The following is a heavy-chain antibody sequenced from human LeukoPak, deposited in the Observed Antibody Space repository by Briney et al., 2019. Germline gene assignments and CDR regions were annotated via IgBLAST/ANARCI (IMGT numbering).Heavy chain of an antibody. CDR1: GGSISSNSYY. V-gene: IGHV4-39*07. Sequence: SETLSLTCTVSGGSISSNSYYWGWIRQPPGKGLEWIGSIYYSGSTYYNPSLKSRVTISVDTSKNQFSLKLSSVTAADTAVYYCARDSSSRERSFDYWGQGTLVTVSS. CDR2: IYYSGST. D-gene: IGHD6-13*01. CDR3: ARDSSSRERSFDY. J-gene: IGHJ4*02.